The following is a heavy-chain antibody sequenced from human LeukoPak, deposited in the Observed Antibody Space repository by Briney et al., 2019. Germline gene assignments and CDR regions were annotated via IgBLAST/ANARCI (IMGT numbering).Heavy chain of an antibody. CDR3: ARDHCDDAACYPFDR. J-gene: IGHJ4*02. CDR2: VYLGGST. CDR1: GASFNYYY. D-gene: IGHD2-21*01. V-gene: IGHV4-4*07. Sequence: SETLSLTYNVSGASFNYYYWSWIRQPAGKGLEWIGRVYLGGSTNYNPSLKSRVMMSLDKANNQFSLRLSSVTAADTATYYCARDHCDDAACYPFDRWGQGTLVTVSS.